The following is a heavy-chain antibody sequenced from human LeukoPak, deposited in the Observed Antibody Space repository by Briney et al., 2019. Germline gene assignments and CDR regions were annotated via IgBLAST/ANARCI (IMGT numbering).Heavy chain of an antibody. CDR1: GFSLSTSGMR. CDR2: IDWDDDK. Sequence: SGPTLVNPTQTLTLTCTFSGFSLSTSGMRVSWIRQPPGKALEWLARIDWDDDKFYSTSLKTRLTISKDHSKNQVVLTMTKMDPVDTATYYCARIRRDGYSLDYWGQGTLVTVSS. J-gene: IGHJ4*02. CDR3: ARIRRDGYSLDY. D-gene: IGHD5-24*01. V-gene: IGHV2-70*04.